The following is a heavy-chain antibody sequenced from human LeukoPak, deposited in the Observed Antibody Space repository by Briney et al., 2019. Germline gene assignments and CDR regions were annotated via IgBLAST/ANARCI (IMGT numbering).Heavy chain of an antibody. CDR3: ARDLGDTAMFTFDY. CDR1: GFTFSSYA. J-gene: IGHJ4*02. V-gene: IGHV3-30*04. Sequence: RGSLRLSCAASGFTFSSYAMHWVRQAPGKGLEWVAVISYDGSNKYYADSVKGRFTISRDNSKNTLYLQMNSLRAEDTAVYYCARDLGDTAMFTFDYWGQGTLVTVSS. CDR2: ISYDGSNK. D-gene: IGHD5-18*01.